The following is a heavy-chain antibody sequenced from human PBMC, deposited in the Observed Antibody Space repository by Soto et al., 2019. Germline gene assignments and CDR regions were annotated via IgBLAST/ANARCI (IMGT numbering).Heavy chain of an antibody. CDR1: GGSISSSSYY. Sequence: SETLSLTCTVSGGSISSSSYYWGWIRQPPGKGLEWIGSIYYSGSTYYNPSPKSRVTISVDTSKNQFSLKLSSVTAADTAVYYCARNGYCSSTSCYSRDYYYYYMDVWGKGTMVTVS. CDR3: ARNGYCSSTSCYSRDYYYYYMDV. V-gene: IGHV4-39*01. D-gene: IGHD2-2*03. CDR2: IYYSGST. J-gene: IGHJ6*03.